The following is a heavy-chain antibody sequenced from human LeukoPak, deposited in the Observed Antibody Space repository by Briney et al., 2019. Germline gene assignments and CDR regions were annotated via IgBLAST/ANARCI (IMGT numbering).Heavy chain of an antibody. V-gene: IGHV7-4-1*02. J-gene: IGHJ3*02. Sequence: RASVKVSCKASGYTFTSYDINWMRQAPGQGLEWMGWINTNTGNPTYAQGFTGRFVFSLDTSVSTAYLQISSLKAEDTAVYYCARLGYCSGGSCYFPFDIWGQGTMVTVSS. CDR3: ARLGYCSGGSCYFPFDI. CDR2: INTNTGNP. CDR1: GYTFTSYD. D-gene: IGHD2-15*01.